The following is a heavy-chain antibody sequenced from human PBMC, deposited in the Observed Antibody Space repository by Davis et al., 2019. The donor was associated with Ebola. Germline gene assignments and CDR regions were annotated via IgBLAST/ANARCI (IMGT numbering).Heavy chain of an antibody. J-gene: IGHJ4*02. CDR3: ARDYRAGSSWYGNSVDY. V-gene: IGHV3-73*01. CDR1: GFTFSVSA. D-gene: IGHD6-13*01. CDR2: LRTRANNYSK. Sequence: GGSLRLSCAASGFTFSVSAIHWVRQASGKGLEWIGRLRTRANNYSKVYAASVKGRFIVSRDDAKNMAYLQMNSLRAEDTAVYYCARDYRAGSSWYGNSVDYWGQGTLVTVSS.